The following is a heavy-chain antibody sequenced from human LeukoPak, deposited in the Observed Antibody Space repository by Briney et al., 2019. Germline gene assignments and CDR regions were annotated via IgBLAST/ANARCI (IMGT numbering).Heavy chain of an antibody. Sequence: GGSLRLSCAASGFTFSRYWMSWVRQAPGKGLEWVANIRQDGSEKHYLDSVKGRITISRDNAKNSLYLQMNSLRAEDTALYYCAKANSEKNVVVTAILYYFDYWGQGTLVTVSS. CDR2: IRQDGSEK. J-gene: IGHJ4*02. V-gene: IGHV3-7*03. D-gene: IGHD2-21*02. CDR3: AKANSEKNVVVTAILYYFDY. CDR1: GFTFSRYW.